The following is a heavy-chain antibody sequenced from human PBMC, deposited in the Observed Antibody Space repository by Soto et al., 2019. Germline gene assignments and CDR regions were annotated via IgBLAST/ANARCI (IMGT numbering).Heavy chain of an antibody. V-gene: IGHV3-23*01. CDR2: ISGSGGST. J-gene: IGHJ4*02. Sequence: XXSLRLSCAACGFTFSRYAMRWVPQAPGKGLEWVSAISGSGGSTYYADSVKGRFTISRDNSKNTLYLQMNSLRAEDTAVYYCAKVPPGPYREYYFDYWGQGTLVTVSS. CDR3: AKVPPGPYREYYFDY. D-gene: IGHD2-21*01. CDR1: GFTFSRYA.